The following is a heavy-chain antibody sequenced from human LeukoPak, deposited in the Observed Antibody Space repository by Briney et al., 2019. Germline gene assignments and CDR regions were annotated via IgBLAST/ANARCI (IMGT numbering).Heavy chain of an antibody. CDR1: GFTFSSYA. CDR3: AKERTRRRPGSGYYYVYFDY. Sequence: PEGSLRLSCAASGFTFSSYAMSWVRQAPGKGLEWVSAISRSGGSTYYADSVKGRFTISRDNSKNTLYLQMNSLRAEDTAVYYCAKERTRRRPGSGYYYVYFDYWGQGTLVTVSS. CDR2: ISRSGGST. V-gene: IGHV3-23*01. J-gene: IGHJ4*02. D-gene: IGHD3-22*01.